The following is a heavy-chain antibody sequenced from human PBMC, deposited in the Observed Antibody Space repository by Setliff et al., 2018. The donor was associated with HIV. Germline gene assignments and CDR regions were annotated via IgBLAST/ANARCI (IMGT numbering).Heavy chain of an antibody. D-gene: IGHD3-10*01. V-gene: IGHV1-24*01. CDR1: GYTFTDYY. Sequence: ASVKVSCKASGYTFTDYYMHWVRQAPGKGLEWMGGFAPEYDKTFYAQKFQGRVTMTTDTSTSTAYMELRSLISDDTAVYYCAREGLWFGDRGYYMDVWGTGTAVTVSS. CDR3: AREGLWFGDRGYYMDV. J-gene: IGHJ6*03. CDR2: FAPEYDKT.